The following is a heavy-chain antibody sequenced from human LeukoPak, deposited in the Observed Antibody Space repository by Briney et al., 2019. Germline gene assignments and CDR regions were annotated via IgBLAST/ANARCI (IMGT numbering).Heavy chain of an antibody. V-gene: IGHV3-21*04. CDR1: GFTFSSYS. Sequence: GGSLRLSCAASGFTFSSYSMSWVRQGPGKGLEWVSSISSSSTYKYYAGLVKGRFTISRDNAKNSLYLQMNSLRAEDTALYYCAKGGILWFGELSGVDYWGQGTLVTVSS. J-gene: IGHJ4*02. CDR3: AKGGILWFGELSGVDY. CDR2: ISSSSTYK. D-gene: IGHD3-10*01.